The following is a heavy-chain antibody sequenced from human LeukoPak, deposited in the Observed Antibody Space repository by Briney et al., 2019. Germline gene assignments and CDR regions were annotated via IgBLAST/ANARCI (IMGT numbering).Heavy chain of an antibody. D-gene: IGHD2-8*01. Sequence: GGSLRLSCAASGFTFSTSWMSWVRQTPGEGLEWVASIKQDGSEKYYVDSVRGRFTISRDNAKNSLSLQMNSLRAEDTAVYYCARAWQWASDIWGQGTMVTVSS. CDR2: IKQDGSEK. CDR3: ARAWQWASDI. J-gene: IGHJ3*02. V-gene: IGHV3-7*04. CDR1: GFTFSTSW.